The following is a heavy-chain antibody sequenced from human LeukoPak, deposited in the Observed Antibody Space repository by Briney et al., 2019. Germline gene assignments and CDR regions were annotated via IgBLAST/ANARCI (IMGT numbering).Heavy chain of an antibody. Sequence: PGGSLRLSCAASGFPFSSYAMHWVRQAPGKGLEWVALISYDGSNKYYADFVKGRFTISRDSSKNTLYLQVNSLRAEDTAVYYCAKEGLGSSWYPNYFDYSGQGTLVTVSS. J-gene: IGHJ4*02. CDR3: AKEGLGSSWYPNYFDY. CDR1: GFPFSSYA. D-gene: IGHD6-13*01. V-gene: IGHV3-30*18. CDR2: ISYDGSNK.